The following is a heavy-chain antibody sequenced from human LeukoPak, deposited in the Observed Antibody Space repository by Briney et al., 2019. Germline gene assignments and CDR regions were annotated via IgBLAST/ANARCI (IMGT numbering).Heavy chain of an antibody. CDR2: ISASSSGI. D-gene: IGHD6-6*01. V-gene: IGHV3-48*01. CDR3: VRDPSSVRLPFGS. Sequence: GGSLRPSFAVSGFTLSLYGMNWVRQAPGKGLEWISHISASSSGIFYADSVKGRFITSRDNTRSSLYLQMNSLRAEDTAVYYCVRDPSSVRLPFGSWGQGTMGTVSS. CDR1: GFTLSLYG. J-gene: IGHJ4*02.